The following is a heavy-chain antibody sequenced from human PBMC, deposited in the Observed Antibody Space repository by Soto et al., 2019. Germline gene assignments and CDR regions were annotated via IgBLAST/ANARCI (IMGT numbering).Heavy chain of an antibody. Sequence: ASVKVSCKASGYTFTGYYMHWVRQAPGQGLEWMGWINPNSGGTNYAQKFQGWVTMTRDTSISTAYMELSRLRSDDTAVYYCARSLASSYYYYMDVWGKGTTVTVSS. CDR3: ARSLASSYYYYMDV. D-gene: IGHD3-10*01. V-gene: IGHV1-2*04. J-gene: IGHJ6*03. CDR2: INPNSGGT. CDR1: GYTFTGYY.